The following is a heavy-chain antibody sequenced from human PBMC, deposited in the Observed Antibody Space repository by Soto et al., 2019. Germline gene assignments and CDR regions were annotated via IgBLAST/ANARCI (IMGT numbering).Heavy chain of an antibody. CDR3: AKDGTGRSHYDYVLGSYAPRGYFDY. CDR2: ISYDGSNK. Sequence: GGSLRLSCAASGFTFSSYGMHWVRQAPGKGLEWVAVISYDGSNKYYADSVKGRFTISRDNSKNTLYLQMNSLRAEDTAVYYCAKDGTGRSHYDYVLGSYAPRGYFDYRGQGARVTLSS. CDR1: GFTFSSYG. D-gene: IGHD3-16*01. V-gene: IGHV3-30*18. J-gene: IGHJ4*02.